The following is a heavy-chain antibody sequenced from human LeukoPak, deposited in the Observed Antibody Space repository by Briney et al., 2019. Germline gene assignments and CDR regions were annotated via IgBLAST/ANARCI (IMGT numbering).Heavy chain of an antibody. CDR2: MNPNSCKT. J-gene: IGHJ4*02. CDR3: ARSAKRTPGYCSSTSCYHFDY. V-gene: IGHV1-8*03. D-gene: IGHD2-2*01. CDR1: GYTFTSYD. Sequence: ASVKVSCKASGYTFTSYDINWVRQATGQVLEWMVWMNPNSCKTGYAQKFQGRVTITRNTSISTASMELSSLRSEDTAVYYCARSAKRTPGYCSSTSCYHFDYWGQGTLVTVSS.